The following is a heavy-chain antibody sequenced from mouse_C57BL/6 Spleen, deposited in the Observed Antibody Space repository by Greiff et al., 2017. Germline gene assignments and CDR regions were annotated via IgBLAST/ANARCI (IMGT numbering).Heavy chain of an antibody. V-gene: IGHV7-3*01. J-gene: IGHJ4*01. CDR2: IRNKANGYTT. CDR3: ARDHYGIPGYYAMDY. D-gene: IGHD2-1*01. CDR1: GFTFTDYY. Sequence: EVHLVESGGGLVQPGGSLSLSCAASGFTFTDYYMSWVRQPPGKALEWLGFIRNKANGYTTEYSASVKGRFTISRDNSQSILYLQMNALRAEDSATYSCARDHYGIPGYYAMDYWGQGTSVTVSS.